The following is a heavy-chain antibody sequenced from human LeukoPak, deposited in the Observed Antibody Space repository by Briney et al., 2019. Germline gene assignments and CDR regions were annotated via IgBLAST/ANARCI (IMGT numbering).Heavy chain of an antibody. Sequence: GASVKVSCKTSGYTFTTYGITWVRQAPGQGLEWVGWISPYNGFTNYAQKLQDRVTMTTDTSTNTAYMELRSLRSDDTAVYYCARDHKEGGNIGCFDPWGQGTQVTVSS. CDR2: ISPYNGFT. CDR3: ARDHKEGGNIGCFDP. CDR1: GYTFTTYG. D-gene: IGHD2/OR15-2a*01. V-gene: IGHV1-18*01. J-gene: IGHJ5*02.